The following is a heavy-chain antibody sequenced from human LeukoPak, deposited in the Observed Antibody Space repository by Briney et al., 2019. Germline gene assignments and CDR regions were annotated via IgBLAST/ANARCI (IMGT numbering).Heavy chain of an antibody. D-gene: IGHD3-10*01. CDR3: ARGSTLIRSFDY. CDR1: GGSISSGDYY. V-gene: IGHV4-31*03. CDR2: IFYSGSA. Sequence: SQTLSLTCTVSGGSISSGDYYWTWIRQHPEKSLEWIGYIFYSGSAYYNPSLKSRVTISVDTSKNQFSLKLSSVTAADTAVYYCARGSTLIRSFDYWGQGTLVTVSS. J-gene: IGHJ4*02.